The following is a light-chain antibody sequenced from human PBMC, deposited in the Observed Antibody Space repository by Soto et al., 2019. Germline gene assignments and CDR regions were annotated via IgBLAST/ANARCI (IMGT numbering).Light chain of an antibody. J-gene: IGLJ2*01. CDR2: DVT. CDR1: SSDVGGYNY. V-gene: IGLV2-14*01. Sequence: QSALAQPASVSGSPGQSITISCTGTSSDVGGYNYVCWYQQHPGKAPKLMIYDVTNRPSGVSDRFSGSKSGNTASLSISGLQAEDAADYYCSSYTSSSTVVFGGGTKLTVL. CDR3: SSYTSSSTVV.